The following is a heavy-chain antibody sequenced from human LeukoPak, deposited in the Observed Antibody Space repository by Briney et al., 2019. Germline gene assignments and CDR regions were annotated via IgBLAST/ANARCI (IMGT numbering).Heavy chain of an antibody. CDR1: GGSFSGYY. V-gene: IGHV4-34*01. J-gene: IGHJ5*02. CDR3: ARGTMVRGVRPKRFDP. D-gene: IGHD3-10*01. Sequence: SETLSLTCAVYGGSFSGYYWSWIRQPPGKGLEWIGEINHSGSTNYNPSLKSRVTISVDTSKNQFSLKLSSVTAADTAVYYCARGTMVRGVRPKRFDPWGQGTLVTVSS. CDR2: INHSGST.